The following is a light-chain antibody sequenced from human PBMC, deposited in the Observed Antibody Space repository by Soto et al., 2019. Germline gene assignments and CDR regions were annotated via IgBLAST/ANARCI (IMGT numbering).Light chain of an antibody. CDR2: DAS. V-gene: IGKV1-27*01. J-gene: IGKJ4*01. CDR3: QTYNGAPLT. CDR1: QGISIY. Sequence: DIQMTQSPSSLSASVGDRVTITCRASQGISIYLAWYQQKPGKVPKLLIYDASTLQSGVPSRFSGSGSGTDCTLTISGVQPHDVATPYSQTYNGAPLTFGGGTKVEIK.